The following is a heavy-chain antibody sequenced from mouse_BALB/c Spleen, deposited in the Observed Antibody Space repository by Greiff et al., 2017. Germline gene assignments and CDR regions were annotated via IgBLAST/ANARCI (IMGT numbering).Heavy chain of an antibody. CDR2: ISSGGST. Sequence: EVKVVESGGGLVKPGGSLKLSCAASGFTFSSYAMSWVRQTPEKRLEWVASISSGGSTYYPDSVKGRFTISRDNARNILYLQMSSLRSEDTAMYYCARGGDYDGFAYWGQGTLVTVSA. D-gene: IGHD2-4*01. V-gene: IGHV5-6-5*01. CDR3: ARGGDYDGFAY. CDR1: GFTFSSYA. J-gene: IGHJ3*01.